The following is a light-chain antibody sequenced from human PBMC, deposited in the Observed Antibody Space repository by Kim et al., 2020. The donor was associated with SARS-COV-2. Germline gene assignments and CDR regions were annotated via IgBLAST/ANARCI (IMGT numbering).Light chain of an antibody. J-gene: IGLJ2*01. Sequence: SYELTPPPSVSVSPGQTASITCSGDKLGDKYACWYQQKPGQSPVLVIYQDSKRPSGIPERFSGSNSGNTATLTISGTQAMDEADYYCQAWDSSTVVFGGGTQLTGL. CDR1: KLGDKY. CDR3: QAWDSSTVV. CDR2: QDS. V-gene: IGLV3-1*01.